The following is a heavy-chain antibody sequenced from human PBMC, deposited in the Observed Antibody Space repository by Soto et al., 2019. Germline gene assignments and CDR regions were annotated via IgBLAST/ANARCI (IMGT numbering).Heavy chain of an antibody. CDR1: GGSFSGYY. CDR2: INHSGST. D-gene: IGHD4-17*01. Sequence: QVQLQQWGAGLLKPSETLSLTCAVYGGSFSGYYWSWIRQPPGKGLEWIGDINHSGSTNYNPALKSRVTISVDTSKNQFSLKLSSVTAADTAVYYCASGIGDHESYYFDYWGQGTLVTVSS. J-gene: IGHJ4*02. V-gene: IGHV4-34*01. CDR3: ASGIGDHESYYFDY.